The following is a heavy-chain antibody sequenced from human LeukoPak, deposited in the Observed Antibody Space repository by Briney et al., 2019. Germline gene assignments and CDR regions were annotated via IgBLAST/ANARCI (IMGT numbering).Heavy chain of an antibody. D-gene: IGHD6-19*01. CDR2: IWYDGSSK. Sequence: GRSLRLSCAASGFTFSTFCMQWVRQAPGKGLEWVAVIWYDGSSKYYADSVKGRFTISRDNSKNTLYLQMDSLRAEDTAVYYCARSGGRGWYPADYWGQGTLVTVPS. CDR1: GFTFSTFC. V-gene: IGHV3-33*01. CDR3: ARSGGRGWYPADY. J-gene: IGHJ4*02.